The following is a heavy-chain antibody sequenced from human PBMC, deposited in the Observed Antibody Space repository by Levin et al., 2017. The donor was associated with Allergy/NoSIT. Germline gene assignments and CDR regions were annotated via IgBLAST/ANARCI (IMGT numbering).Heavy chain of an antibody. CDR2: ISAYNGNT. CDR3: AREAQPVLLWFGEDHPSGWFDP. V-gene: IGHV1-18*01. Sequence: ASVKVSCKASGYTFTSYGISWVRQAPGQGLEWMGWISAYNGNTNYAQKLQGRVTMTTDTSTSTAYMELRSLRSDDTAVYYCAREAQPVLLWFGEDHPSGWFDPWGQGTLVTVSS. D-gene: IGHD3-10*01. CDR1: GYTFTSYG. J-gene: IGHJ5*02.